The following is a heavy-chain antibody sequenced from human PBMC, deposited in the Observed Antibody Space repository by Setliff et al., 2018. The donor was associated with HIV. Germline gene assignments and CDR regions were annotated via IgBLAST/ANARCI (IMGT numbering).Heavy chain of an antibody. Sequence: GGSLSLSCAASGFSFSGYWMSWVRQAPGKGLEWVANIKEDGSEEYYVDSVKGRFTISRDNAKSSLYLQMNSLRVEDTAVYYCARDQLWSKATFDIWGQGTMVTVSS. CDR2: IKEDGSEE. V-gene: IGHV3-7*01. J-gene: IGHJ3*02. D-gene: IGHD5-18*01. CDR3: ARDQLWSKATFDI. CDR1: GFSFSGYW.